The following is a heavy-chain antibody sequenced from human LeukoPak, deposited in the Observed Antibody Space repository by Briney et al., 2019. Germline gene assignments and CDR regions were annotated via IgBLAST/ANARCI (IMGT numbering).Heavy chain of an antibody. CDR3: ARELGYCSSTSCRIYYYYMDV. CDR1: GYTFTSYG. Sequence: GASVKVSCKASGYTFTSYGISWVRQAPGQGLEWMGWISAYNGNTNYAQKLQGRVTMTTDISTSTAYMELRSLRSDDTAVYYCARELGYCSSTSCRIYYYYMDVWGKGTTVIVSS. V-gene: IGHV1-18*01. CDR2: ISAYNGNT. D-gene: IGHD2-2*01. J-gene: IGHJ6*03.